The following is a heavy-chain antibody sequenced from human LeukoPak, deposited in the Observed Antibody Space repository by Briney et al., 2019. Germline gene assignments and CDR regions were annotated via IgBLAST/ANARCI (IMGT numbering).Heavy chain of an antibody. D-gene: IGHD3-9*01. Sequence: SVKVSCKASGGTLSCYAISWVRQAPGQGLEWMGGIIPIFGTANYAQKFQGRVTITTDESTSTAYMELSSLRSEDTAVYYCASSSVGYDILTGYYGGDWFDPWGQGTLVTVSS. V-gene: IGHV1-69*05. J-gene: IGHJ5*02. CDR2: IIPIFGTA. CDR3: ASSSVGYDILTGYYGGDWFDP. CDR1: GGTLSCYA.